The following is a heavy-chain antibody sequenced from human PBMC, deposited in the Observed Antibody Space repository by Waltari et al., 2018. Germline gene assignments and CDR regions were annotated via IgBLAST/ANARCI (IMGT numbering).Heavy chain of an antibody. Sequence: QVQLQESGPGLVKPSETLSLTCTVPGGSISSHYWSWIRQPPGKGLEWIGYIYYSGSTNYNPSLKSRVTISVDTSKNQFSLKLSSVTAADTAVYYCARGAVGYCSSTSCYPFDYWGQGTLVTVSS. CDR3: ARGAVGYCSSTSCYPFDY. J-gene: IGHJ4*02. CDR2: IYYSGST. CDR1: GGSISSHY. D-gene: IGHD2-2*01. V-gene: IGHV4-59*11.